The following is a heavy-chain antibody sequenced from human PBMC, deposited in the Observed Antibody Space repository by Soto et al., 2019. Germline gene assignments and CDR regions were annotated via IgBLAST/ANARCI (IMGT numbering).Heavy chain of an antibody. CDR1: GGSISSGGYY. D-gene: IGHD5-12*01. J-gene: IGHJ6*02. CDR2: IYYSGST. Sequence: PSETLSLTCTVSGGSISSGGYYWSWIRQHPGKGLEWIGYIYYSGSTYYNPSLKSRVTISVDTSKNQFSLKLSSVTAADTAVYYCAREATITSYYYGMDVWGQGTTVTVSS. CDR3: AREATITSYYYGMDV. V-gene: IGHV4-31*03.